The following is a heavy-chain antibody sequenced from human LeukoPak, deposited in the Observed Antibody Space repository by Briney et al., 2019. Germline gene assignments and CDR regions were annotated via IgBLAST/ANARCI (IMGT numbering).Heavy chain of an antibody. V-gene: IGHV1-69*13. CDR2: IIPIFGTA. Sequence: SVKVSCKASGGTFSSYAISWVRQAPGQGLEWMGGIIPIFGTANYAQKFRGRVTITADESTSTAYMELSSLRSEDTAVYYCARDKGYYGSGSSAWCYWGQGTLVTVSS. J-gene: IGHJ4*02. D-gene: IGHD3-10*01. CDR3: ARDKGYYGSGSSAWCY. CDR1: GGTFSSYA.